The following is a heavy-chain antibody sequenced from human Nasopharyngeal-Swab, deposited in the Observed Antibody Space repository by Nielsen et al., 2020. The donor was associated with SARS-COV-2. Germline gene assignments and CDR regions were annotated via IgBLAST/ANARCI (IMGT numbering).Heavy chain of an antibody. Sequence: GEFLKISCSASGFTFSSYAMHWVRQAPGKGLEYVSAISSNGGSTYYADSVKGRFTISRDNSKNTLYLQMSSLRAEDTAVYYCVKPVHITMVRGVMSGPNWFDPWGQGTLVTVSS. D-gene: IGHD3-10*01. CDR1: GFTFSSYA. CDR2: ISSNGGST. J-gene: IGHJ5*02. V-gene: IGHV3-64D*06. CDR3: VKPVHITMVRGVMSGPNWFDP.